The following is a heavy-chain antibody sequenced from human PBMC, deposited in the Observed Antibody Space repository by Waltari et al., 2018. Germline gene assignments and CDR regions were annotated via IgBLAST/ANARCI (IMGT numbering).Heavy chain of an antibody. CDR2: IKSAGSTI. CDR3: ARGLGDYTY. V-gene: IGHV3-48*02. D-gene: IGHD4-17*01. J-gene: IGHJ4*02. Sequence: STDRMYWVRQAPGKGVEGISYIKSAGSTIQYAYSVKGRFTISRGNAKNSLYLQMNSLRDEDTAVYDCARGLGDYTYWGQGTLVTVSS. CDR1: STDR.